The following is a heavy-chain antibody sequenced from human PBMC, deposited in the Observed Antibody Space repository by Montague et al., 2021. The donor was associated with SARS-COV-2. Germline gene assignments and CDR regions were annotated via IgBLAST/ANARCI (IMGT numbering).Heavy chain of an antibody. Sequence: SLRLSCAASGFTVSSNYMSWVRQAPGKGLEWVSVIYTGGSTYYADSVKGRFTIPRDYSKNTLYLQMNRLRVEDTAVYYCAREGGDAFDMWGQGTMVTVSS. D-gene: IGHD3-16*01. CDR3: AREGGDAFDM. J-gene: IGHJ3*02. CDR1: GFTVSSNY. V-gene: IGHV3-66*01. CDR2: IYTGGST.